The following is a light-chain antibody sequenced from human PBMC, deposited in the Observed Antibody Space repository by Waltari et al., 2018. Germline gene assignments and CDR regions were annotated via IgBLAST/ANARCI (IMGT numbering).Light chain of an antibody. J-gene: IGKJ1*01. V-gene: IGKV1-5*03. CDR2: KAS. Sequence: DIQMTQSPSTLSASVGDRVTITCRASQSISNWLAWYQQKPGKAPHLLIYKASILESGVPSRFSGSASGTEFTLTISSLQPDDFATYYCQQYNTYSRTFGQGTKVEFK. CDR1: QSISNW. CDR3: QQYNTYSRT.